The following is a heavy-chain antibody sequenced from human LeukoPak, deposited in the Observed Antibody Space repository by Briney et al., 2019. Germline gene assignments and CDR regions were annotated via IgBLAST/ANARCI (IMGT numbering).Heavy chain of an antibody. CDR2: ISCSRSYI. J-gene: IGHJ4*02. D-gene: IGHD6-13*01. Sequence: GGSLRLSCAASGFTFSSYSMNWVRQAPGKGLEWVSFISCSRSYIYYADSVKGRVTISRDKAKNSLYLQMKSLRAEDTPVYFCARFIAAPYYFDYWGRGTLVTVSS. CDR3: ARFIAAPYYFDY. V-gene: IGHV3-21*01. CDR1: GFTFSSYS.